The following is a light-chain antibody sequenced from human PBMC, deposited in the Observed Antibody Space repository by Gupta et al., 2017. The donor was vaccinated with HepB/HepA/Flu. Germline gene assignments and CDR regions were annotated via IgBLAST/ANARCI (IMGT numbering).Light chain of an antibody. CDR1: QSLNSNY. J-gene: IGKJ2*01. CDR2: GAS. CDR3: QQYGSSPLYT. Sequence: ENVLTQSPGTLSLSPGERVTLSCSASQSLNSNYLAWYQQKPGQAPRLLIYGASIRATGISDRFSGSGSGTDFTLTISRLEPEDFAMYYCQQYGSSPLYTFGQGTKLQIK. V-gene: IGKV3-20*01.